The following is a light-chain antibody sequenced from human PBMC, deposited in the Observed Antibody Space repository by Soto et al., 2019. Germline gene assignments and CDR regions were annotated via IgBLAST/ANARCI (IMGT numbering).Light chain of an antibody. J-gene: IGLJ1*01. CDR3: SSYTSSSTPYV. CDR1: SSDVGGYNY. CDR2: EVS. Sequence: QSVLTQPASVSGSPGQSITISCTGTSSDVGGYNYVSWYQQHPGKAPKLMIYEVSNRPSGVSNRFSGSKSGNTASLTSSGLQAEDEADYYGSSYTSSSTPYVFGTGTKVTVL. V-gene: IGLV2-14*01.